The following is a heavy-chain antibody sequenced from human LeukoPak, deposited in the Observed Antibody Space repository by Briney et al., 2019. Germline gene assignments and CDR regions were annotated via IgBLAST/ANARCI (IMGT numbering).Heavy chain of an antibody. CDR2: IGIEGSDE. J-gene: IGHJ4*02. V-gene: IGHV3-30*02. CDR1: GFTFSSFG. CDR3: AKDLYGSVSYQIRLFDY. Sequence: GGSLRLSCAPSGFTFSSFGMHGVPEARGKGRGGGQFIGIEGSDEFYAVSVKGRFTIPRENSKNTLFLQRNSWRPGDAAVFYCAKDLYGSVSYQIRLFDYWGQGTLVTVSS. D-gene: IGHD3-10*01.